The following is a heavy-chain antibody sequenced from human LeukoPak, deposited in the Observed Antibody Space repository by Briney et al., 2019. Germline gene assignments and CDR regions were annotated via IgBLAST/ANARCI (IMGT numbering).Heavy chain of an antibody. V-gene: IGHV1-18*01. CDR3: ARDTRPFGAARPLGY. Sequence: GASVKVSCKTSGYTFTSYGISWVRQAPGQGLEWMGWNSAYNGHPNYAQKLQGRVTLTTDTSTSTAYMELRSLRSDDTAVYYCARDTRPFGAARPLGYWGQGTLVTVSS. CDR2: NSAYNGHP. D-gene: IGHD6-6*01. CDR1: GYTFTSYG. J-gene: IGHJ4*02.